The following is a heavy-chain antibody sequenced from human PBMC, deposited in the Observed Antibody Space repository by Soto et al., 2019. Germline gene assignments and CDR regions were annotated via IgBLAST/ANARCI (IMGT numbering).Heavy chain of an antibody. V-gene: IGHV4-31*11. J-gene: IGHJ4*02. CDR1: GGSINSGGYY. Sequence: PSENLSLTCGVSGGSINSGGYYWSWIRQHPGKGLEWAGYIYDSGSTYYNPSLKSRVTISVDTSKNQFSLNLSSVTAADTAAYYSARLKHDSSGYYPYYFDSWGQGTLLPGS. CDR2: IYDSGST. D-gene: IGHD3-22*01. CDR3: ARLKHDSSGYYPYYFDS.